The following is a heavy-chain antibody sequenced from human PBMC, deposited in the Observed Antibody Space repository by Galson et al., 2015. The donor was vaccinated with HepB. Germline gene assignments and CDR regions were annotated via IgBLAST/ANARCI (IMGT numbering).Heavy chain of an antibody. CDR3: AKGRIAARGGYYYYYGMDV. V-gene: IGHV3-23*01. CDR2: ISGSGGST. CDR1: GFTFSSYA. Sequence: SLRLSCAASGFTFSSYAMSWVRQAPGKGLEWVSAISGSGGSTYYADSVKGRFTISSDNSKNTLYLQMNSLRAEDTAVYYCAKGRIAARGGYYYYYGMDVWGQGTTVTVSS. J-gene: IGHJ6*02. D-gene: IGHD6-6*01.